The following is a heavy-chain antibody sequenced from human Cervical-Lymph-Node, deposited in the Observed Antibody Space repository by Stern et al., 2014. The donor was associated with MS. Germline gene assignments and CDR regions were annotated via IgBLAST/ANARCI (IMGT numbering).Heavy chain of an antibody. D-gene: IGHD5-18*01. J-gene: IGHJ4*02. Sequence: VQLVQSGGGLVQPGRSLRPSCAASGFTFDDYAMHWVRQAPGKGLEWVSGISWNSGSIGYADSVRGRFTISRDNAKNSLYLQMNSLRAEDTALYYCAKLAAAYRLVYYFDYWGQGTLVTVSS. CDR3: AKLAAAYRLVYYFDY. V-gene: IGHV3-9*01. CDR2: ISWNSGSI. CDR1: GFTFDDYA.